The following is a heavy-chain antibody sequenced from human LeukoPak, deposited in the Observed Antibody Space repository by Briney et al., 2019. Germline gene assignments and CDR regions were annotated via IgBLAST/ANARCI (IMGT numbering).Heavy chain of an antibody. CDR2: ISYSGST. D-gene: IGHD4-11*01. J-gene: IGHJ5*02. CDR3: ARKDDYSNYGYDT. Sequence: ASETLSLTCTVSGASISSGARYWSWIRQHPGKGLEWIGYISYSGSTYYNPSLRSRITISVDTSKNQFSLKVSSVTAADTALYYCARKDDYSNYGYDTWGQGTVVTVSS. CDR1: GASISSGARY. V-gene: IGHV4-31*03.